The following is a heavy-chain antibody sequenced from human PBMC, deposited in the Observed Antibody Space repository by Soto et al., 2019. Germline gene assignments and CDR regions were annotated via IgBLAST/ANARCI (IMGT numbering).Heavy chain of an antibody. V-gene: IGHV3-33*01. J-gene: IGHJ4*02. CDR2: IWYDGSNK. D-gene: IGHD2-15*01. CDR3: ARVDRSYCSGGSCLIDY. Sequence: QVQLVESGGGVVRPGRSLRLSCAASGFTFSSYGMHWVRQAPGKGLEWVAVIWYDGSNKYYADSVKGRFTISRDNSKNTLYLQMNSLRAEDTAVYYCARVDRSYCSGGSCLIDYWGQGTLVTVSS. CDR1: GFTFSSYG.